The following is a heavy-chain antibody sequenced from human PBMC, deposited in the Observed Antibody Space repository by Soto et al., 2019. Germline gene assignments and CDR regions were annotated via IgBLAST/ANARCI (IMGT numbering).Heavy chain of an antibody. CDR1: GFTFSSYA. Sequence: EVQLLESGGGLVQPGGSLRLSCAASGFTFSSYAISWVRQGPGKGLEWVSAISGSGCSTYYADSVKGRFTIARDNSKNPLYLQMDSVRAEDTAVFYGAKSMGNAFDIWGQGTMVTVSS. CDR2: ISGSGCST. V-gene: IGHV3-23*01. D-gene: IGHD1-26*01. CDR3: AKSMGNAFDI. J-gene: IGHJ3*02.